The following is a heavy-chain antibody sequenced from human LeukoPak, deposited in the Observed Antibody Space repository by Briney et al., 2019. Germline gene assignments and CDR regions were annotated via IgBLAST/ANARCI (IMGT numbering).Heavy chain of an antibody. Sequence: SETLSLTCTVSGGSIRSSSYYCGWIRQPPGKGLEWIGSIYYSGSTYYNPSLKSRVTISVDTSKNQFSLKLSSVTAADTAVYYCARQDIVVVPAAGFDPWGQGTLVTVSS. D-gene: IGHD2-2*01. CDR2: IYYSGST. CDR3: ARQDIVVVPAAGFDP. V-gene: IGHV4-39*07. CDR1: GGSIRSSSYY. J-gene: IGHJ5*02.